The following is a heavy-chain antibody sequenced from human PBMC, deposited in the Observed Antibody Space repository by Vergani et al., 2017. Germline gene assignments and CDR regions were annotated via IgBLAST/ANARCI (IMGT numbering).Heavy chain of an antibody. D-gene: IGHD3-10*01. J-gene: IGHJ6*02. CDR2: VYTSGMT. V-gene: IGHV4-61*02. CDR1: GGSINTGAYY. Sequence: QVQLQESGPRLVRPSQTLSLTCTVSGGSINTGAYYWSWIRQPAGKGLEWIGRVYTSGMTNYNPSLKSRVTILVDRSKSQLSLKLTSVTAGDTAVYFCAIELSYYYGSWCDDYNPYYYECMDVWGPGTTVTVSS. CDR3: AIELSYYYGSWCDDYNPYYYECMDV.